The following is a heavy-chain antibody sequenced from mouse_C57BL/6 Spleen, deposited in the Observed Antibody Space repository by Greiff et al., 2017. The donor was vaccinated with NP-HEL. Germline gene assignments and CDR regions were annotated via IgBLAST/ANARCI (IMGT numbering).Heavy chain of an antibody. CDR3: ARYLYGSSWD. CDR2: INPNNGGT. J-gene: IGHJ2*01. CDR1: GYTFTDYY. V-gene: IGHV1-26*01. Sequence: EVQLQQSGPELVKPGASVKISCKASGYTFTDYYMNWVKQSHGKSLEWIGDINPNNGGTSYNQKFKGKATLTVDKSSSTAYMELRSLTSEDSAVYYCARYLYGSSWDWGQGTTLTVSS. D-gene: IGHD1-1*01.